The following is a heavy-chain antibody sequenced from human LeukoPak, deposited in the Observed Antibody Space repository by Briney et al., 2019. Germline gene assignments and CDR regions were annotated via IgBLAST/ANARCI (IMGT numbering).Heavy chain of an antibody. D-gene: IGHD5-12*01. CDR3: TTEVVASTPNNFNYSAMDV. CDR2: IKSRADGGTA. J-gene: IGHJ6*02. Sequence: GGSLRLSCAASGFTFTMFGMNWVRQAPGKGLEWVGRIKSRADGGTADYAAPVRGRFTISRDDSKNTLYLQMNSLKTEDTAVYYCTTEVVASTPNNFNYSAMDVWGQGTTVTASS. CDR1: GFTFTMFG. V-gene: IGHV3-15*01.